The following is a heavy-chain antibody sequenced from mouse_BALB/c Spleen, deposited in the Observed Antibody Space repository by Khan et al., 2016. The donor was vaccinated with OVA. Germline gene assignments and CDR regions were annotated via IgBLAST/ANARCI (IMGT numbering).Heavy chain of an antibody. CDR3: EREEALYYFDY. J-gene: IGHJ2*01. Sequence: QVRLQQSGAELVRPGASVKLSCKTSGYIFTSYWIHWVRQRSGQGLEWIARIYPGTDNTYYKEKFKDKATLTSDKSSSTAYMQLSSLKSEDSAGYFCEREEALYYFDYWGQGTTLTVSS. D-gene: IGHD3-2*02. CDR2: IYPGTDNT. CDR1: GYIFTSYW. V-gene: IGHV1S132*01.